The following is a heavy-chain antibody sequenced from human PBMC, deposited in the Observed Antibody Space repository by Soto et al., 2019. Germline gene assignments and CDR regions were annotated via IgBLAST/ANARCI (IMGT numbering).Heavy chain of an antibody. D-gene: IGHD6-19*01. CDR3: ARGIAVAGRYNWFDP. V-gene: IGHV4-34*01. CDR2: INHSGST. Sequence: PSETLSLTCAVYGGSFSGYYWSWIRQPPGKGLEWIGEINHSGSTNYNPSLKSRVTISVDTSKNQFSLKLSSVTAADTAVYHCARGIAVAGRYNWFDPWGQGTLVTVSS. J-gene: IGHJ5*02. CDR1: GGSFSGYY.